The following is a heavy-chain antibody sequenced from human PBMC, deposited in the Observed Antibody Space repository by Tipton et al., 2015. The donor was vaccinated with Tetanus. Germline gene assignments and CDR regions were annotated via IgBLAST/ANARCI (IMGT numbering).Heavy chain of an antibody. CDR1: GFIFSSYG. V-gene: IGHV3-33*01. D-gene: IGHD2-15*01. J-gene: IGHJ4*02. CDR3: AREADCSGGSCFSGDFDN. CDR2: SWYDGTDK. Sequence: SLRLSCAASGFIFSSYGIHWVRQAPGKGLEWVAVSWYDGTDKYYADSAKGRFTTSRDNSKNTLYLQMNSLRAEDTAVYYCAREADCSGGSCFSGDFDNWGQGTQVTVSS.